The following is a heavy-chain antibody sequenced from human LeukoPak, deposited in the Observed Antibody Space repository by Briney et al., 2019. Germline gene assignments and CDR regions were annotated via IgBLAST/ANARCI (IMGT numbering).Heavy chain of an antibody. CDR2: ITSGSQTI. D-gene: IGHD5-12*01. CDR1: GFPFSDYD. V-gene: IGHV3-11*01. Sequence: PGGSLRLSCAASGFPFSDYDMSWIRQAPGKGLEWVSYITSGSQTIYYVDSVKGRFTISRDNARNSLYLQMDSLRADDTAVYYCARDGAFGATNHWGQGTLVTVSS. J-gene: IGHJ4*02. CDR3: ARDGAFGATNH.